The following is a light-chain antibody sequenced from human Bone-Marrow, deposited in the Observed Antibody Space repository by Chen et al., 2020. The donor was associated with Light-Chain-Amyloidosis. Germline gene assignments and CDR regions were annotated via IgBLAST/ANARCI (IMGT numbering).Light chain of an antibody. CDR3: QSADSSGTYEVI. J-gene: IGLJ2*01. CDR1: DLPTKY. Sequence: SYELTQPPSVSVSPGQPARITCSGDDLPTKYAYWYQQKPGQAPVLVIHRDTGRPSGISERFSGSSSGTTATLTISGVQAEDAADYHCQSADSSGTYEVIFGGGTKLTVL. V-gene: IGLV3-25*03. CDR2: RDT.